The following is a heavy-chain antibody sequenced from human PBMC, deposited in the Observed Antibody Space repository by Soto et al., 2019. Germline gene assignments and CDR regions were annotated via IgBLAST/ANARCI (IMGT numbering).Heavy chain of an antibody. CDR2: IYHSGST. D-gene: IGHD3-10*01. CDR3: ARGPPFGY. J-gene: IGHJ4*02. Sequence: QLQLQDSGSGLVKPSQTLSLTCAVSGGSISSGGYSWSWIRQPPGKGLEWIGYIYHSGSTYYNPSLESRVTTSVDRSKNKFSLQPSSVTAADTAVYSFARGPPFGYWGQGTLGTVSS. V-gene: IGHV4-30-2*01. CDR1: GGSISSGGYS.